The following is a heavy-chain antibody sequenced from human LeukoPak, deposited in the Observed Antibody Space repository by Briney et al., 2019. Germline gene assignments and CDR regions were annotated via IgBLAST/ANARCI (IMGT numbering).Heavy chain of an antibody. CDR2: IWYDGSNK. D-gene: IGHD6-13*01. J-gene: IGHJ4*02. CDR1: GLTFTSYA. CDR3: ARDKKGSSWPRYYFDY. V-gene: IGHV3-33*07. Sequence: GGSLRLSCAASGLTFTSYAMYWVRQAPGKGLEWVAVIWYDGSNKYYADSVKGRFTISRDNSKNTLYLQMNSLRAEDTAVYYCARDKKGSSWPRYYFDYWGQGTLVTVSS.